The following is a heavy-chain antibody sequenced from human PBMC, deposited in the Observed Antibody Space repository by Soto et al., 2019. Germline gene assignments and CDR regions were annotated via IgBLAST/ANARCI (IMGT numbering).Heavy chain of an antibody. J-gene: IGHJ3*02. D-gene: IGHD6-13*01. CDR3: ARDRAADAFDI. V-gene: IGHV4-59*01. CDR2: IYYSGST. CDR1: GGSISSYY. Sequence: SETLSLTCTVSGGSISSYYWSWIRQPPGKGLEWIGYIYYSGSTNYNPSLKSRVTISVDTSKNQFSLKLSSVTAADTAVYYCARDRAADAFDIWGQGTMVTVSS.